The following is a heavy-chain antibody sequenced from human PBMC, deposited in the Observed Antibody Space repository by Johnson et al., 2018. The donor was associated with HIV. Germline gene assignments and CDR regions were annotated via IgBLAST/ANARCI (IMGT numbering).Heavy chain of an antibody. CDR1: GFTFSDYW. CDR2: IQQEGSVK. CDR3: ARDRLSGSYYVGNAFDI. J-gene: IGHJ3*02. D-gene: IGHD1-26*01. Sequence: VQLVESGGGLVQPGGSLRLSCAGSGFTFSDYWMSWVRRAPGKGLEWVANIQQEGSVKYYVESVKGRFTIARDNAKSSLYLQMNSLRAEDTAVYYCARDRLSGSYYVGNAFDIWGQGTMVTVSS. V-gene: IGHV3-7*01.